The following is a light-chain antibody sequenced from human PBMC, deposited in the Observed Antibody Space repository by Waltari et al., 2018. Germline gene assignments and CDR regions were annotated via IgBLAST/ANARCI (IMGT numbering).Light chain of an antibody. J-gene: IGLJ3*02. CDR2: DVS. V-gene: IGLV2-11*01. CDR1: SSTVGGHNY. Sequence: QSALTQPRSVSGSPGQSVTISCTGPSSTVGGHNYVSWYQHHPGKAPKLRIYDVSVRPSGVPDRFSGSKSGNTASLTISGLQAEDEADYYCCSYAGSWVFGGGTKLTVL. CDR3: CSYAGSWV.